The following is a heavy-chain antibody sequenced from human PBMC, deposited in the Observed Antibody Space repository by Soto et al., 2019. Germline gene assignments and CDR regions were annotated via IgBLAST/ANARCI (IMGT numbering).Heavy chain of an antibody. CDR3: ARGDYGGNSWFDP. CDR2: INHSGST. D-gene: IGHD4-17*01. Sequence: ETLSLTCAVYGGSFSGYYWSWIRQPPGKGLEWIGEINHSGSTNYNPSLKSRVTISVDTSKNQFSRKLSSVTAADTAVYYCARGDYGGNSWFDPWGQGTLVTVSS. J-gene: IGHJ5*02. CDR1: GGSFSGYY. V-gene: IGHV4-34*01.